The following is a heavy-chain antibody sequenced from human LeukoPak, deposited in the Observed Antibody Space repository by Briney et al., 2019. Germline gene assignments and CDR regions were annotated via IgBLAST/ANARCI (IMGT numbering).Heavy chain of an antibody. J-gene: IGHJ5*02. Sequence: SQTLSLTCAISGDSVSSNSVTWNWIRQSPSRGLEWLGRTYYRSTWYNDYAVSVRGRITVNPDASKNQFSLHLNSVTPEDTAVYYCARRLTQYDCFDPWGQGILVTVSS. V-gene: IGHV6-1*01. CDR3: ARRLTQYDCFDP. CDR1: GDSVSSNSVT. CDR2: TYYRSTWYN. D-gene: IGHD2-2*01.